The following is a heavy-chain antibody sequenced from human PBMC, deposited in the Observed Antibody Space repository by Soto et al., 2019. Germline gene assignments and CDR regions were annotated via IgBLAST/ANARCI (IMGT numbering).Heavy chain of an antibody. CDR1: GGTFIRDI. CDR2: ITPIFSTT. V-gene: IGHV1-69*06. D-gene: IGHD3-10*01. CDR3: ARGGGSGTYNAAYFDF. Sequence: QVQLVQSGAEVKKPGSSVKVSCRASGGTFIRDIVTWVRQAPGQGLEWMGGITPIFSTTNYAQKFRGRVTITGDKSTKTAYMELSSLTSEDTAVYYCARGGGSGTYNAAYFDFWGQGTPVTVSS. J-gene: IGHJ4*02.